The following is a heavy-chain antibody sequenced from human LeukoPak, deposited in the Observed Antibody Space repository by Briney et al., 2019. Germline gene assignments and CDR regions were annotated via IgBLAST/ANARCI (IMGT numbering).Heavy chain of an antibody. D-gene: IGHD3-3*01. CDR2: MNPNSGNT. CDR3: ARDRSDFWSGYYYRLDY. V-gene: IGHV1-8*01. J-gene: IGHJ4*02. CDR1: GYTFTSYD. Sequence: GASVKVSCKASGYTFTSYDINWVRQATGQGLEWMGWMNPNSGNTGYAQKFQGRVTMTRNTSISTAYMELSRLRSDDTAVYYCARDRSDFWSGYYYRLDYWGQGTLVTVSS.